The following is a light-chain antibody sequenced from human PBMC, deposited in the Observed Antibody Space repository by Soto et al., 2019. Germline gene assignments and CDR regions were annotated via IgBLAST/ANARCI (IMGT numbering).Light chain of an antibody. V-gene: IGLV2-14*03. J-gene: IGLJ1*01. CDR3: NSSTSSSNSG. CDR2: DVT. Sequence: QSALTQPASVSGSPGQSITISCTGTSSDVGGFNYVSWYQQHPGKAPPLMIYDVTNRPAGVSYRLSGSKSGNTASLPLSGLQAEDEAEYYCNSSTSSSNSGFGTGTQLTVL. CDR1: SSDVGGFNY.